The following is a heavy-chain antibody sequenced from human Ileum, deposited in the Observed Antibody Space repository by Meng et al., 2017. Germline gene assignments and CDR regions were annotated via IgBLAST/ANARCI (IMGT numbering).Heavy chain of an antibody. CDR1: GDRCSSASGA. Sequence: PLPHPRPELAKLSRTLSPTSATSGDRCSSASGAWNWIRQSPSRGLEWLGRTFYRSKWNDDFAESVKSRITITTDTSKNQFSLQLNSVTPEDTAVYYCARGWYSSGFHSWGQGTLVTVSS. CDR2: TFYRSKWND. D-gene: IGHD6-19*01. J-gene: IGHJ4*02. V-gene: IGHV6-1*02. CDR3: ARGWYSSGFHS.